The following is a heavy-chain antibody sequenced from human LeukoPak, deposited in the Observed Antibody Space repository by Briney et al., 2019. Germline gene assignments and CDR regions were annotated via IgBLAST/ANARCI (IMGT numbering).Heavy chain of an antibody. V-gene: IGHV4-61*01. Sequence: KPSETLSLTCTVSGGSVSSGSYYWSWIRQPPGKGLEWIGYIYYSGSTNYNPSLKSRVTISVDTSKNQFSLKLSSVTAADTAVYYCARAHSCGRTFDYWGQGTLVTVSS. J-gene: IGHJ4*02. CDR1: GGSVSSGSYY. CDR3: ARAHSCGRTFDY. CDR2: IYYSGST. D-gene: IGHD3-22*01.